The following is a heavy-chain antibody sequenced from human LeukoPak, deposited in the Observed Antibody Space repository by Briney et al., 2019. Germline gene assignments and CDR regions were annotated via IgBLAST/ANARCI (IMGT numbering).Heavy chain of an antibody. D-gene: IGHD1-26*01. Sequence: SETLSLTCTVSGTSISSYYRSLIRQPPGKGLEWIGYIHYGGSTNYNPSLKSRVTISVDTSKNQFSLNLNSVTAADTALYYCACGTYYYFDYWGQGTLVTVSS. V-gene: IGHV4-59*01. CDR1: GTSISSYY. CDR3: ACGTYYYFDY. J-gene: IGHJ4*02. CDR2: IHYGGST.